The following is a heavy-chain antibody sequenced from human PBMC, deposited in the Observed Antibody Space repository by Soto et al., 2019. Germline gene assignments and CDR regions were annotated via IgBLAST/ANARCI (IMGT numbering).Heavy chain of an antibody. CDR2: SNIGNGNT. V-gene: IGHV1-3*04. CDR3: AREPLWGGGCYEHWLDT. Sequence: QVQLVQSGAEVKKPGASVRVSCRTSGYTFTSYAIHVVRQAPGQGLEGMAWSNIGNGNTKYSQKFQGRVTVSRDTSASTADMGLSSLRSEATAVYDGAREPLWGGGCYEHWLDTWGHGNLVTVSS. J-gene: IGHJ5*01. CDR1: GYTFTSYA. D-gene: IGHD2-15*01.